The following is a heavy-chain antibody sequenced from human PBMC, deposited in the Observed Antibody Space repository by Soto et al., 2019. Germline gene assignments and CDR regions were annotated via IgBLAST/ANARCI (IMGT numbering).Heavy chain of an antibody. CDR3: ARVRDPFEHSGSKSLGY. CDR1: GFTFSSYA. Sequence: QVELVESGGGVVQPGRSLRLSCADSGFTFSSYAMEWVRQAPGKGLEWVAVTSYDGSNKYYADSVKSRFTISRDTPKNALYLQMNGLRAEETAVYYCARVRDPFEHSGSKSLGYWGQGTLVTVSS. CDR2: TSYDGSNK. J-gene: IGHJ4*02. V-gene: IGHV3-30-3*01. D-gene: IGHD6-6*01.